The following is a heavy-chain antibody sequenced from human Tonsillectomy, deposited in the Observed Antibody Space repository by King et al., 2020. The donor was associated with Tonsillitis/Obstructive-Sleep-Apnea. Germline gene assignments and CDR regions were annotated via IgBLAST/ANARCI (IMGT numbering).Heavy chain of an antibody. Sequence: VQLVESGSEVKKPGASVKVSCTTSGYTFTNYNINWVRQAPGQGLEWMGWISTYKGNTNYAQKFQGRVTMTTDTSTSTAYMELRSLRSDDTALYYCARDVYDRGYFDYWGQGTLVTASS. CDR3: ARDVYDRGYFDY. J-gene: IGHJ4*02. D-gene: IGHD5/OR15-5a*01. V-gene: IGHV1-18*01. CDR2: ISTYKGNT. CDR1: GYTFTNYN.